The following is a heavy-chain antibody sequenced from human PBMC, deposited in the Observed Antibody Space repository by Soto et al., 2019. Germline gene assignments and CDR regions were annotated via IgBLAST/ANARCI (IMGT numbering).Heavy chain of an antibody. CDR3: AKDRHGGISYYFDY. CDR1: GFTFSSYG. Sequence: QVQLVESGGGVVQPGRSLRLSCAASGFTFSSYGMHWVRQAPGKGLEWVAVISYDGSNKYYADSVKGRFTISRDNSKNTLYLQMNSLRAEDTAVYYCAKDRHGGISYYFDYWGQGTLVTVSS. D-gene: IGHD2-15*01. V-gene: IGHV3-30*18. J-gene: IGHJ4*02. CDR2: ISYDGSNK.